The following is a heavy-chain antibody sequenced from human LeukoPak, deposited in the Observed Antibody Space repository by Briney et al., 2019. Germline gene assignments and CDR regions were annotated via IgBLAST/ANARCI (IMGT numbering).Heavy chain of an antibody. J-gene: IGHJ4*02. CDR2: INPNSGGT. CDR1: GYTFTGYY. V-gene: IGHV1-2*02. D-gene: IGHD3-22*01. Sequence: ASAKVSCKASGYTFTGYYIHWVRQAPGQGLEWMAWINPNSGGTNYAQIFQDRVTMTRDTSISTAYMELSGLRSDDTAVYYCARALGSGYPHFDYWGQGTLVTVSS. CDR3: ARALGSGYPHFDY.